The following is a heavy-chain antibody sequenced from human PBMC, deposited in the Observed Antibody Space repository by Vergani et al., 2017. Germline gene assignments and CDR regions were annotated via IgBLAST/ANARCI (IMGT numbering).Heavy chain of an antibody. V-gene: IGHV3-23*04. CDR1: GFTFSHYS. J-gene: IGHJ4*02. CDR3: AKTSNYDFWSGYYMGLDY. D-gene: IGHD3-3*01. Sequence: EVQMVESGGGLVKPGGSLRLSCVASGFTFSHYSMNWVRQAPGKGLEWVSSISGSGGSTYYADSVKGRFTISRDNSKNTLYLQMNSLRAEDTAVYYCAKTSNYDFWSGYYMGLDYWGQGTLVTVSS. CDR2: ISGSGGST.